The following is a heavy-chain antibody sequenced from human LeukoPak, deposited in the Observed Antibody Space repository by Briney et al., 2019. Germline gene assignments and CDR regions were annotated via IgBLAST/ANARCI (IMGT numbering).Heavy chain of an antibody. CDR1: GGSISSYY. J-gene: IGHJ3*02. V-gene: IGHV4-59*01. CDR3: ASAKLGYSGYDSYAFDI. Sequence: SETLSLTCTVSGGSISSYYWSWIRQPPGKGLEWIGYIYYSGSTNYNPSLKSRVTISVDTSKNQFSLKLSSVTAADTAVYYCASAKLGYSGYDSYAFDIWGQGTMVTVSS. D-gene: IGHD5-12*01. CDR2: IYYSGST.